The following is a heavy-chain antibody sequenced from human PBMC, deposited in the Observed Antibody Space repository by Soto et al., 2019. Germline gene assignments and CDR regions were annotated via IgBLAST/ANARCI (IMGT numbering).Heavy chain of an antibody. CDR1: GGSISSGDYY. J-gene: IGHJ4*02. Sequence: TLSLTCTVSGGSISSGDYYWSWIRQPPGKGLEWIGYIYYSGSTYYNPSLKSRVTISVDTSKNQFSLKLSSVTAADTAVYYCASMYSSSWYYFDYWSQGIPVTVSS. CDR2: IYYSGST. D-gene: IGHD6-13*01. V-gene: IGHV4-30-4*01. CDR3: ASMYSSSWYYFDY.